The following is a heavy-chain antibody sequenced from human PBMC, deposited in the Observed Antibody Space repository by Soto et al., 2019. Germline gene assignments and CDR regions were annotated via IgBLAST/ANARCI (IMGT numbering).Heavy chain of an antibody. D-gene: IGHD3-16*02. Sequence: SETLSLTCTVSGGSISSSSYYWGWIRQPPGKGLEWIGSIYYSGSTYYNPSLKSRVTISVDTSKNQFSLKLSSVTAAETAVYYCARHGYYDYIWGSYRLTLFDYWGQGTLVTVSS. V-gene: IGHV4-39*01. CDR3: ARHGYYDYIWGSYRLTLFDY. J-gene: IGHJ4*02. CDR1: GGSISSSSYY. CDR2: IYYSGST.